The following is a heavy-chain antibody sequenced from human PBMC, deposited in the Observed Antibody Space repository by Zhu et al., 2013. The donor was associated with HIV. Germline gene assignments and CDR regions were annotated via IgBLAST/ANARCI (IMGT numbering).Heavy chain of an antibody. V-gene: IGHV1-69*06. J-gene: IGHJ6*02. D-gene: IGHD3-22*01. CDR3: ARDSPYTNYYDSSGYWAGAIGGMDV. Sequence: QVQLVQSGAEVKKPGSSVKVSCKASGGTFSSYAISWVRQAPGQGLEWMGGIIPIFGTANYAQKFQGRVTITADKSTSTAYMELSSLRSEDTAVYYCARDSPYTNYYDSSGYWAGAIGGMDVWGQGTTVTVSS. CDR1: GGTFSSYA. CDR2: IIPIFGTA.